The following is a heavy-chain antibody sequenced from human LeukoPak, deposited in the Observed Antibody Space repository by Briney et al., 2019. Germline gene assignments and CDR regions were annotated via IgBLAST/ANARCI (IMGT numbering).Heavy chain of an antibody. CDR1: GFTFGSYA. V-gene: IGHV3-23*01. J-gene: IGHJ3*02. CDR2: ISGSGGST. CDR3: AKDHLLRFLEWFPDAFDI. Sequence: GGSLRLSCAASGFTFGSYAMSWVRQAPGKGLEWVSAISGSGGSTYYADSVKGRFTISRDNSKNTLYLQMNSLRAEDTAVYYCAKDHLLRFLEWFPDAFDIWGQGTMVTVSS. D-gene: IGHD3-3*01.